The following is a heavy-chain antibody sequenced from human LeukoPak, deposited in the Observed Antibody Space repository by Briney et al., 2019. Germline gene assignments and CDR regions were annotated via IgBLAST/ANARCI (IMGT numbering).Heavy chain of an antibody. D-gene: IGHD2-21*02. CDR3: ARDFCSGGACYAFNF. CDR1: GFTFSNTW. CDR2: IKPDGSKK. Sequence: GGSLRLSCVASGFTFSNTWMNWVRQAPERGLEWVANIKPDGSKKYYVDSVKGRFTISRDNAKNSLYLQMNSLRAEDTAVYYCARDFCSGGACYAFNFWGQGTLVTVSS. J-gene: IGHJ4*02. V-gene: IGHV3-7*01.